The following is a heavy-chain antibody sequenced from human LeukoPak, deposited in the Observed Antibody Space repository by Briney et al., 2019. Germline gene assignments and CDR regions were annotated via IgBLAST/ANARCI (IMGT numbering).Heavy chain of an antibody. J-gene: IGHJ5*02. CDR3: ARHALIVVVPAAPFDP. D-gene: IGHD2-2*01. V-gene: IGHV4-39*01. Sequence: PETLSLTCTVSGGSISSSSYYWGWIRQPPGKGLEWIGSIYYSGSTYYNPSLKSRVTISVDTSKNQFSLKLSSVTAADTAVYYCARHALIVVVPAAPFDPWGQGTLVTVSS. CDR1: GGSISSSSYY. CDR2: IYYSGST.